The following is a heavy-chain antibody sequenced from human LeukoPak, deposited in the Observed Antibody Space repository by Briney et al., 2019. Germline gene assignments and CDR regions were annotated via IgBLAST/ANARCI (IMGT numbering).Heavy chain of an antibody. CDR2: IYPGDSDT. CDR1: GYSFTSYW. J-gene: IGHJ4*02. CDR3: ARQLLWFGELSAPFDY. Sequence: GESLKISCKGSGYSFTSYWIGWVRQMPGKGLEWMEIIYPGDSDTRYSPSFQGQVTISADKSISTAYLQWSSLKASDTAMYYCARQLLWFGELSAPFDYWGQGTLVIVSS. V-gene: IGHV5-51*01. D-gene: IGHD3-10*01.